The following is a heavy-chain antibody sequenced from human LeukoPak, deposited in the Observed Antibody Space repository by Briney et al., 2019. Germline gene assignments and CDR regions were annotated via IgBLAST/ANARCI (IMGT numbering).Heavy chain of an antibody. CDR3: ARESGATRAYDYWSGPTHCYFDY. J-gene: IGHJ4*02. Sequence: GGSLRLSCAASGFTFSSYSMNWVRQAPGKGLEWVSSISSSSSYIYYADSVKGRFTISRDNAKNSLYLQMNSLRAEDTAVYYCARESGATRAYDYWSGPTHCYFDYWGQGTLVTVSS. CDR2: ISSSSSYI. D-gene: IGHD3-3*01. V-gene: IGHV3-21*01. CDR1: GFTFSSYS.